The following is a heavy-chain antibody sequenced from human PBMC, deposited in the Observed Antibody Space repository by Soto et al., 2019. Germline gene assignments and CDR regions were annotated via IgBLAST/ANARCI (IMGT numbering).Heavy chain of an antibody. CDR2: ISGSGGST. D-gene: IGHD4-17*01. Sequence: RLPCEASGFTFSSYAMSWVRQAPGKGLEWVSAISGSGGSTYYADSVKGRFTISRDNSKNTLYLQMNSLRAEDTAVYYCAKDLAVTTVLGYFDYWGQGTLVTVS. V-gene: IGHV3-23*01. CDR1: GFTFSSYA. CDR3: AKDLAVTTVLGYFDY. J-gene: IGHJ4*02.